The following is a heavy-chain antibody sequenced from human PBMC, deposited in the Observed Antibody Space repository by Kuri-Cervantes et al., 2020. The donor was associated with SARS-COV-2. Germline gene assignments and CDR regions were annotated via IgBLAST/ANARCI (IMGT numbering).Heavy chain of an antibody. Sequence: LRLSCTVSGGSLSSGDYYWTWVRQPPGKGLEWIGNIYYSGSASYNPSLKSRLTMSLDMSKSQFSLKLSSVTAADTAVYYCARAAVAGHDIWGQGTMVTVSS. CDR2: IYYSGSA. D-gene: IGHD6-19*01. CDR1: GGSLSSGDYY. J-gene: IGHJ3*02. CDR3: ARAAVAGHDI. V-gene: IGHV4-30-4*08.